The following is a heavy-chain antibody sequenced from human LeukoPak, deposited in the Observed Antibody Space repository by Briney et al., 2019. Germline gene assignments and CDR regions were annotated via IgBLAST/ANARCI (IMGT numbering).Heavy chain of an antibody. CDR2: ISYDGSNK. D-gene: IGHD3-3*01. V-gene: IGHV3-30*01. Sequence: PGGSLRLSCAASGFTYSSYAMHWVRQAPGKGREWGAGISYDGSNKYYADSVKGRFTISRDDSKNTLYLQTTSPRAEDTAVYYCARDVGGTFWSGYFDWGPGTMVTVS. CDR1: GFTYSSYA. CDR3: ARDVGGTFWSGYFD. J-gene: IGHJ4*02.